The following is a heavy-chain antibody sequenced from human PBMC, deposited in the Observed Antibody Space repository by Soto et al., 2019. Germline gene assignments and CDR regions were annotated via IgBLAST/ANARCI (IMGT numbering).Heavy chain of an antibody. J-gene: IGHJ6*02. D-gene: IGHD3-10*01. Sequence: SETLSLTCAVYGGSFSGYYWSWIRQPPGKGLEWIGGINHSGSTNYNPSLKSRVTISVDTSKNQFSLKLSSVTAADTAVYYCAREITMVRGVTPSYGMDVWGQGTTVTSP. V-gene: IGHV4-34*01. CDR3: AREITMVRGVTPSYGMDV. CDR2: INHSGST. CDR1: GGSFSGYY.